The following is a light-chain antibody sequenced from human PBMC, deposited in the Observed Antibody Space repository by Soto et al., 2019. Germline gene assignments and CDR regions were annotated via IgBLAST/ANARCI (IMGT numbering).Light chain of an antibody. J-gene: IGLJ3*02. CDR3: SSYSRSSTLV. V-gene: IGLV2-14*03. Sequence: QSALTQPASVSGSPGQSITISCTGSSSDIGGYNDVSWYQQHPGRAPKLIIYDVSNRPSGVSNRFSGSKSGSTASLTISGLQAEDEAEYYCSSYSRSSTLVFGGGTKLTVL. CDR1: SSDIGGYND. CDR2: DVS.